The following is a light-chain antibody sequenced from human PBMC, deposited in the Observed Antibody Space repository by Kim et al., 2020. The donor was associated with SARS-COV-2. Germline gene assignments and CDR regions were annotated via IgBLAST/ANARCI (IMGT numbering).Light chain of an antibody. J-gene: IGKJ4*01. Sequence: EVVMTQSPNTLSVSPGERATLSCRASQSVKSNLAWYQQKPGQPPRLLIYGASTRATGIPARFSGSGSGTEFTLTISSLQSEDFAVYYCQQNNYWPLTFGGGTKVEIK. CDR2: GAS. V-gene: IGKV3-15*01. CDR1: QSVKSN. CDR3: QQNNYWPLT.